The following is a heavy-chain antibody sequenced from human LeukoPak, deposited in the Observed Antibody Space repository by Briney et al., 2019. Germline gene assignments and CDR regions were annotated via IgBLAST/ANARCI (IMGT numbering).Heavy chain of an antibody. J-gene: IGHJ3*02. Sequence: GGSLRLSCAASGFTFSSYAMSWVRQAPGKGLEGGSAISGSGGSTYYADSVKGRFTISRDNSKNTLYQQMNSLRAEDTAVYYCAKDYDSSGYDYNDAFDIWGQGTMVTVSS. CDR2: ISGSGGST. D-gene: IGHD3-22*01. CDR1: GFTFSSYA. CDR3: AKDYDSSGYDYNDAFDI. V-gene: IGHV3-23*01.